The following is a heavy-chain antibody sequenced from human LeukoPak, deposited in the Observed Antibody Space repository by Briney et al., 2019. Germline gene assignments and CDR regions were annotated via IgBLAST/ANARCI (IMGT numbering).Heavy chain of an antibody. V-gene: IGHV4-39*01. CDR3: ARLSARAWQLRPFFDY. J-gene: IGHJ4*02. D-gene: IGHD6-6*01. Sequence: PSETLSLTCTVSGGSISSSSYYWGWIRQPPGKGLEWIGSIYYSGSTYYNPSLKSRVTISVDTSKNQFSLKLSSVTAADTAVYYCARLSARAWQLRPFFDYWGQGTLVTVSS. CDR2: IYYSGST. CDR1: GGSISSSSYY.